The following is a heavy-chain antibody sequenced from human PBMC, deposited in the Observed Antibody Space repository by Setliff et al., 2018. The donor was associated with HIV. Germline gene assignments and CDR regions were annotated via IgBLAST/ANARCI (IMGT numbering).Heavy chain of an antibody. D-gene: IGHD5-18*01. CDR1: GFTFSTYT. CDR2: ISSNGYYI. J-gene: IGHJ4*02. Sequence: GGSLRLSCAASGFTFSTYTMNWVRQAPGKGLEWVSSISSNGYYIYYADSVKGRFTISRDNAKNSLYLQLNSLRAEDTAIYFCARDDGGYTFGVFFDYWGRGTPVTVSS. V-gene: IGHV3-21*01. CDR3: ARDDGGYTFGVFFDY.